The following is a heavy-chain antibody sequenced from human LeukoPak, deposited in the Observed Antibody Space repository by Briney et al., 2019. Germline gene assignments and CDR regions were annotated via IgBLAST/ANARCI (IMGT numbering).Heavy chain of an antibody. Sequence: ASVKVSCKASGGTFSSYAISWVRQAPGQGLEWMGGIIPIFGTANYAQKFQGRVTITADESTSTAYMELSSLRPEDTAVYYCARERIAAPYYYYYMDVWGKGTTVTVSS. J-gene: IGHJ6*03. CDR3: ARERIAAPYYYYYMDV. V-gene: IGHV1-69*13. D-gene: IGHD6-13*01. CDR2: IIPIFGTA. CDR1: GGTFSSYA.